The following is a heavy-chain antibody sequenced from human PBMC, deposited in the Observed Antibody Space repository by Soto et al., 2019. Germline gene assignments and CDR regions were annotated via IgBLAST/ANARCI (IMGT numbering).Heavy chain of an antibody. D-gene: IGHD6-13*01. J-gene: IGHJ4*02. CDR1: GFTFSSYA. Sequence: EVQLLESGGGLVQPGGSLRLSCAASGFTFSSYALSWVRQAPGKGLEWVSVISGSGGSTYYADSVKGRFTISRDNSKNTLYLQMNSLRADDTAVYYCAKSSSWFHPFDYWGQGTLVTVSS. CDR3: AKSSSWFHPFDY. V-gene: IGHV3-23*01. CDR2: ISGSGGST.